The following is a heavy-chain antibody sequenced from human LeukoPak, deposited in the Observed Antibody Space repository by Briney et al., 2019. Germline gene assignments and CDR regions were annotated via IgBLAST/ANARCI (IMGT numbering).Heavy chain of an antibody. CDR2: IIPIFGTA. V-gene: IGHV1-69*06. J-gene: IGHJ6*03. CDR3: ARAPREIWLELPLRAYYMDV. CDR1: GGTFSSYA. D-gene: IGHD1-7*01. Sequence: SVKVSCKASGGTFSSYAISWVRQAPGQGLEWMGGIIPIFGTANYAQKFQGRVTITADKSTSTAYMELSSLRSEDTAVYYCARAPREIWLELPLRAYYMDVWGKGTTVTVSS.